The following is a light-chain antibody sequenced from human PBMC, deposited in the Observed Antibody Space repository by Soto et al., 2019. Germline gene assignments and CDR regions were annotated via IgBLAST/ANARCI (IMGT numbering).Light chain of an antibody. Sequence: DIQMTQSPSSLSASVGDRVTITCQASQDISNYLNWYQQKPGKAPKLLIYGASSLETGVPSRFSGSGSGTDFSFTISSLQPEDIATYYCQQYDNLPHTFGQGTKLEIK. CDR3: QQYDNLPHT. CDR2: GAS. V-gene: IGKV1-33*01. J-gene: IGKJ2*01. CDR1: QDISNY.